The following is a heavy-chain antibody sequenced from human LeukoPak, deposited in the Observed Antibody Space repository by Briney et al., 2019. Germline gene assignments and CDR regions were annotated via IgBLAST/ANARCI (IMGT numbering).Heavy chain of an antibody. Sequence: ASVKVSCKASGYTFTSYDINWVRQATGQGLEWMGWMNPNSGNTGYAQKFQGRVTMTRNTSISTAYMELSSLRSEDTAVYYCARAPVSYQLLPLYYYYYMDVWGKGTTVTVSS. D-gene: IGHD2-2*01. V-gene: IGHV1-8*01. CDR1: GYTFTSYD. CDR2: MNPNSGNT. J-gene: IGHJ6*03. CDR3: ARAPVSYQLLPLYYYYYMDV.